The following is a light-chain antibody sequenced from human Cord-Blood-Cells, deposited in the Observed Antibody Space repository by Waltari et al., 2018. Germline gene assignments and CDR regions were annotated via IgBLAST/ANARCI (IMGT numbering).Light chain of an antibody. J-gene: IGLJ3*02. Sequence: QSALTQPRPVSGSPGQSVTISCNGTSSDVGCYNHVSWYQQHPGKAPKLMIYDVSKRPSGVPDRFSGSKSGNTASLTISGLQAEDEADYYCCSYAGSYTWVFGGGTKLTVL. CDR1: SSDVGCYNH. V-gene: IGLV2-11*01. CDR2: DVS. CDR3: CSYAGSYTWV.